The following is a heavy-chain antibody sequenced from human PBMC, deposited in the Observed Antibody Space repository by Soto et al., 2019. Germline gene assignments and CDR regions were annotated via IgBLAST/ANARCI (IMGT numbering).Heavy chain of an antibody. D-gene: IGHD3-10*01. CDR1: GGSISSGDYY. J-gene: IGHJ6*02. Sequence: SETLSLTCTVSGGSISSGDYYWSWIRRPPGKGLEWIGYIYYSGRTYYNPSLKSRVTISVDTSKNQFSLKLTSVTAADTAVYFCARDGSGSYPFYYYGMDVWGQETTVTVSS. CDR3: ARDGSGSYPFYYYGMDV. CDR2: IYYSGRT. V-gene: IGHV4-30-4*01.